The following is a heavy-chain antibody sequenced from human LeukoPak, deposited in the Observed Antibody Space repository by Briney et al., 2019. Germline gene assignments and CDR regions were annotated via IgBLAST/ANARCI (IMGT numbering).Heavy chain of an antibody. CDR1: GGSISSYY. CDR2: IYSSGST. V-gene: IGHV4-4*07. J-gene: IGHJ4*02. Sequence: SETLSLTCTVSGGSISSYYWSWIRQPAGKGLQWIGRIYSSGSTNYNPSLKSRVTMSVDTSKNQFSLRLSSVTAADTAVYYCARDLGFWTGPDYWGQGTLVTVSS. CDR3: ARDLGFWTGPDY. D-gene: IGHD3/OR15-3a*01.